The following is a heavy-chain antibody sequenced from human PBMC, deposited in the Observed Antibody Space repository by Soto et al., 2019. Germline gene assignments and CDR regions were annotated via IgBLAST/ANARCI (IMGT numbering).Heavy chain of an antibody. CDR1: GFTVSSKY. V-gene: IGHV3-53*05. CDR2: IYSGGYT. Sequence: PGGSLRLSCAASGFTVSSKYMSWVRQAPGKGLEWVSVIYSGGYTYYADSVKGRFTISRDNSKNTLYLQMNSLRAEDTALYFCVKDIAVNDNRTDGFDIWGQGTMVTVSS. J-gene: IGHJ3*02. D-gene: IGHD2-21*01. CDR3: VKDIAVNDNRTDGFDI.